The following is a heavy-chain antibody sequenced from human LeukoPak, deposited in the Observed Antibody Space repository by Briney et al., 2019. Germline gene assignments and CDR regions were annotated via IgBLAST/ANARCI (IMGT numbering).Heavy chain of an antibody. V-gene: IGHV3-23*01. CDR2: ISGSGGST. CDR3: AKDYPALGYCTSTSCSFFDY. CDR1: GFTFSSYA. J-gene: IGHJ4*02. Sequence: QSGGSLRLSCAASGFTFSSYAMSWVRQAPGKGLEWVSAISGSGGSTYYADSVKGRFTISRDNSKNTLYLQMNSLRAEDTAVYYCAKDYPALGYCTSTSCSFFDYWGQGTLVTVSS. D-gene: IGHD2-2*01.